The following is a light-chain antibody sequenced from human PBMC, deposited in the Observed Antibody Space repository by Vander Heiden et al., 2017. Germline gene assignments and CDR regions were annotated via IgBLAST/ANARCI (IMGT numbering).Light chain of an antibody. Sequence: IVLTRSPGTLPLSPGDRATLSCRAGQSVSSSYLAWYQQKPGQAPRLLIYGASSRATGIPDRFSGSGSGTDFTLTISRLEPEDFAVYYCQQDGSSPWTFGQGTKVEIK. V-gene: IGKV3-20*01. CDR1: QSVSSSY. J-gene: IGKJ1*01. CDR2: GAS. CDR3: QQDGSSPWT.